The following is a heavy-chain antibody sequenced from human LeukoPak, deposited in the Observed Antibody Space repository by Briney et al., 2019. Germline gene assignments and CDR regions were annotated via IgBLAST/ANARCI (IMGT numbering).Heavy chain of an antibody. CDR2: INAGNGNT. CDR1: GYTFTSYA. Sequence: GASVKVSCKASGYTFTSYAMHWVRQAPGQRLEWMGWINAGNGNTKYSQKFQGRVTITRDTSASTAYMELSSLRSEDTAVYYCASTPRHYGSGSSPFDYWGQGTLVTVSS. J-gene: IGHJ4*02. CDR3: ASTPRHYGSGSSPFDY. V-gene: IGHV1-3*01. D-gene: IGHD3-10*01.